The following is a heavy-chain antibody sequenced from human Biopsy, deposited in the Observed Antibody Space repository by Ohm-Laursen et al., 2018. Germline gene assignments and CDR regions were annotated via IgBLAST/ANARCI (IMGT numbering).Heavy chain of an antibody. Sequence: TLSLTCSVSGGSINSGGHFWSCVRQSPGKGLEWIGYIYDNGDTYYNPSLMSLVSITADTSKNQVSLRLNSVTAADTAVYYCTRVRTFGGVIGGYYFDSWGQGILVTVSS. V-gene: IGHV4-31*01. CDR1: GGSINSGGHF. CDR3: TRVRTFGGVIGGYYFDS. J-gene: IGHJ4*02. CDR2: IYDNGDT. D-gene: IGHD3-16*02.